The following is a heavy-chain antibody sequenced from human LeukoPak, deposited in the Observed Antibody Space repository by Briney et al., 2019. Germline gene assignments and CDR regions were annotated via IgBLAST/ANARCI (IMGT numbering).Heavy chain of an antibody. J-gene: IGHJ4*02. D-gene: IGHD2-2*01. CDR2: ISPGDSDA. CDR3: ARRYCSSTSCNPYFFDY. V-gene: IGHV5-51*01. CDR1: GYTFTNYY. Sequence: GESLKISCKGFGYTFTNYYIGWVRQTPGKGLEWMGIISPGDSDARYSPSFQGRVTISADKSISTAYLRWSSLKASDTAMYYCARRYCSSTSCNPYFFDYWGQGTLVTVSS.